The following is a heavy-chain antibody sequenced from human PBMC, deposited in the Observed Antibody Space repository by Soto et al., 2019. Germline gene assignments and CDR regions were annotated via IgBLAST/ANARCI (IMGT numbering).Heavy chain of an antibody. CDR1: GFNFSSYD. CDR3: ARAGQGTSCSGGSCYLGASDI. D-gene: IGHD2-15*01. CDR2: IGTAGDT. V-gene: IGHV3-13*01. Sequence: EVQLVESGGGLVQPGGSLRLSCEASGFNFSSYDMHWVRQATGKGLEWVSVIGTAGDTFSTGSVKGRFTISRENGKNSLYLQMNSLRAGDTAVYYCARAGQGTSCSGGSCYLGASDIWGQGTMVTVSS. J-gene: IGHJ3*02.